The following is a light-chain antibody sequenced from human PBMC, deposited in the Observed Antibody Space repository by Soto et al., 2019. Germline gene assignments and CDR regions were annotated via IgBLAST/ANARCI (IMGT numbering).Light chain of an antibody. CDR3: QQYENLPT. CDR1: QGISNY. J-gene: IGKJ5*01. CDR2: DAS. V-gene: IGKV1-33*01. Sequence: IQMDQSPSSLSASVGDRVTITFRASQGISNYVAWYQQKPGRAPKLLIYDASNLEAGVPSRFRGSGSGTDFTFTISRLQPEDIATYYCQQYENLPTFGQGTRLEI.